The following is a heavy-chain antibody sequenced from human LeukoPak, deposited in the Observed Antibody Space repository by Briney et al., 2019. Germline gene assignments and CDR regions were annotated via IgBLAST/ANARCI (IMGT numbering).Heavy chain of an antibody. CDR3: ARTAHYYDSSGYYYVNAFDI. D-gene: IGHD3-22*01. V-gene: IGHV4-34*01. J-gene: IGHJ3*02. CDR1: GGSFSGYY. Sequence: PSETLSLTCAVYGGSFSGYYWSWIRQPPGKGLEWIGEINHSGSTNYNPSLKSRVTISVDTSKNRFSLKLSSVTAADTAVYYCARTAHYYDSSGYYYVNAFDIWGQGTMVTVSS. CDR2: INHSGST.